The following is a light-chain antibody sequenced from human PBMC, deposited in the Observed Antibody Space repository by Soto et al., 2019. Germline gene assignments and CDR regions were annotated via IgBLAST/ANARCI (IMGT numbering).Light chain of an antibody. V-gene: IGLV1-44*01. CDR1: TSNIGGNT. J-gene: IGLJ1*01. Sequence: QSVLTQPPSASGTPGQRVTISCSGSTSNIGGNTVNWYQQFPGTAPKLLIYSNDQRPSGVPDRFSGSKSGTSASLAISGLQFEDEADYHCSSWDDNLDAEVFGAGTKLTVL. CDR2: SND. CDR3: SSWDDNLDAEV.